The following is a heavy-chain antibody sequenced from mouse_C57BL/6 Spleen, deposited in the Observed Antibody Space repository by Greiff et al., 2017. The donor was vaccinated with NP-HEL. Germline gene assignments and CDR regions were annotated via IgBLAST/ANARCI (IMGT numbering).Heavy chain of an antibody. CDR1: GYTFTSYW. CDR2: IDPSDSET. J-gene: IGHJ3*01. V-gene: IGHV1-52*01. CDR3: ARDSSGPEFAY. Sequence: PLQQPWAAVLLPFSSFNLSFKASGYTFTSYWMHWVKQRPIQGLEWIGNIDPSDSETHYNQKFKDKATLTVDKSSSTAYMQLSSLTSEDSAVYYCARDSSGPEFAYWGQGTLVTVSA. D-gene: IGHD3-2*02.